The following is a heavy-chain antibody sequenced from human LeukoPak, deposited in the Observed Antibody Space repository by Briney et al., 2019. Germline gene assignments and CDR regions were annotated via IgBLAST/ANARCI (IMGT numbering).Heavy chain of an antibody. CDR1: GASFTRYY. CDR2: VYSSGNT. CDR3: ATDDGTSSLIDAFDI. D-gene: IGHD6-13*01. J-gene: IGHJ3*02. V-gene: IGHV4-4*07. Sequence: PSEALSLTCTVSGASFTRYYWNWIRQPAGKGLEWIGRVYSSGNTNYNPSLKSRVTMSVDTSKNQFSLRLSSVTAADTAIYYCATDDGTSSLIDAFDIWGQGTMVTVSS.